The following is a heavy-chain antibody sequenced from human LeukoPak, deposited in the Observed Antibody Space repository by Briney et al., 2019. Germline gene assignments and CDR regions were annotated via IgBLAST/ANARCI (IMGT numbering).Heavy chain of an antibody. CDR3: ARGLIMITFGGVIVLDGFDP. CDR1: GGSFSGYY. J-gene: IGHJ5*02. Sequence: SETLSLTCAVYGGSFSGYYWSWIRQPPGKGLEWIGEINHSGSTTYNPSLKSRVTISVETSKNQFSLKLSSVTAADTAVYYCARGLIMITFGGVIVLDGFDPWGQGTLVTVSS. V-gene: IGHV4-34*01. CDR2: INHSGST. D-gene: IGHD3-16*02.